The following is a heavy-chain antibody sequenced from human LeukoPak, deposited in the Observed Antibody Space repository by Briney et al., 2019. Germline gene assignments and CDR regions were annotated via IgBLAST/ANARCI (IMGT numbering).Heavy chain of an antibody. V-gene: IGHV4-59*01. CDR2: VYYSGST. J-gene: IGHJ2*01. CDR3: ARGGDGNVDWYFDL. Sequence: SETLSLTCTVSGGSISTFYWSWIRQTPGKGLEWIGYVYYSGSTEYNPSLGSRVTMSIDTSKHQFSLKLSSVTTVDTAFYYCARGGDGNVDWYFDLWGRGTLVTVSS. CDR1: GGSISTFY.